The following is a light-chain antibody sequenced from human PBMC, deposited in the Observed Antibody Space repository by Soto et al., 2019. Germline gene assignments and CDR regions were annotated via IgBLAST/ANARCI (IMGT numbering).Light chain of an antibody. Sequence: DIVMTESPDSLALSLCERATISCKCSQNIFSTSISKTLLAWYQHKSGQPPRLLIYWASTRESGVPDRFSGSGSGTDFTLTVSGLQAEDVAIYYCHQFFRSPITFGGGTKVDI. J-gene: IGKJ4*01. CDR3: HQFFRSPIT. CDR2: WAS. CDR1: QNIFSTSISKTL. V-gene: IGKV4-1*01.